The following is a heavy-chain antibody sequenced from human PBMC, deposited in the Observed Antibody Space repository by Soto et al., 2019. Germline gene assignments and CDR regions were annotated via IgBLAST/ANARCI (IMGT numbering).Heavy chain of an antibody. D-gene: IGHD2-15*01. CDR1: GFTVSSNY. CDR2: IYSGGST. J-gene: IGHJ4*02. CDR3: ARDSGGNTYFDY. Sequence: GGSLRLSCAASGFTVSSNYMSWVRQAPGKGLEWVSVIYSGGSTYYADSVKGRFTISRDNSKNTLYLQMNSLRAEDTAVYYCARDSGGNTYFDYWGQGTLVTVSS. V-gene: IGHV3-53*01.